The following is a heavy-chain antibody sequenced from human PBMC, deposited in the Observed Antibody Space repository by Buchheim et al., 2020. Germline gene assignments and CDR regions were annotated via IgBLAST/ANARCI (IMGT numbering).Heavy chain of an antibody. CDR1: GFTFSSHW. Sequence: EVQLVESGGGLVQPGGSLRLSCAASGFTFSSHWMSWVRQAPGKGLEWVANIKQDGSEKYYVDSVKGRFTISRDNAKNSLYLQMNSLRAEDTAVYYCARDNEVVVAATSDYYYGMDVWGQGTT. CDR2: IKQDGSEK. D-gene: IGHD2-15*01. CDR3: ARDNEVVVAATSDYYYGMDV. J-gene: IGHJ6*02. V-gene: IGHV3-7*01.